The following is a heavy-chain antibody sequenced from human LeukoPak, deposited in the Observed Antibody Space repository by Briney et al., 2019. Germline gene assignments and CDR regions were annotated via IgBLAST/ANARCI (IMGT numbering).Heavy chain of an antibody. CDR3: ARDQFGRVRATSSDY. V-gene: IGHV3-7*01. J-gene: IGHJ4*02. CDR2: IKQDGREK. CDR1: GFTFSSYW. Sequence: GGSLRLSCAASGFTFSSYWMRWVRQAPGKGGEWVANIKQDGREKYYVDSVKGRFTSSRDKAKNSLYLEKKSLRAEGTAGYYSARDQFGRVRATSSDYWGQGTLVTVSS. D-gene: IGHD1-26*01.